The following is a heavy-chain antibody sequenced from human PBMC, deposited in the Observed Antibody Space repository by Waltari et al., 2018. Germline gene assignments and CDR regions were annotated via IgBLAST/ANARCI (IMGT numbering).Heavy chain of an antibody. Sequence: QVQLVESGGGLVKPGGSLRLSCRAAGLTFNDYHMNWIRQAPGKGLEWISYMSGSGNTIYHADSVKGRFTISRDNAKNSLFLQMNSLRAEDTGVYYCASNYYDSSGYMDHWGQGTLVTVSS. CDR1: GLTFNDYH. V-gene: IGHV3-11*04. CDR3: ASNYYDSSGYMDH. CDR2: MSGSGNTI. J-gene: IGHJ4*02. D-gene: IGHD3-22*01.